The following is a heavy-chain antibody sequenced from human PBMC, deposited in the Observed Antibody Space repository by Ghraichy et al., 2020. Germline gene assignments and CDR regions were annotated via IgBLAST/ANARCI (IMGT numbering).Heavy chain of an antibody. CDR3: ARGQRGLTVLVPAARPLNWFDP. CDR1: GGSISSNGHY. V-gene: IGHV4-39*02. J-gene: IGHJ5*02. D-gene: IGHD2-2*01. Sequence: SQTLSLTCTVSGGSISSNGHYWGWIRQPPGKGLEWIGSIYYGGSTQYNPSLKSRVTISVDTSKNQFSLKLTSVTAADTAIYYCARGQRGLTVLVPAARPLNWFDPWGQGTLVTVSS. CDR2: IYYGGST.